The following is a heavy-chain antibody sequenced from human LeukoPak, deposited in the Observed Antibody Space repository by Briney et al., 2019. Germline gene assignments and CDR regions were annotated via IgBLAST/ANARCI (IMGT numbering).Heavy chain of an antibody. D-gene: IGHD3-10*01. CDR1: GGPISGYY. J-gene: IGHJ6*03. CDR3: ARVEEGYGSGRRENYYYYYMDV. Sequence: SETLSLTCTVSGGPISGYYWNWIRQPPGKGLEWIGSIYYSGRTSFNGSLKTRITMSVDTSKNQFSLKLSSVTAADTAVYYCARVEEGYGSGRRENYYYYYMDVWGKGTTVTISS. V-gene: IGHV4-59*01. CDR2: IYYSGRT.